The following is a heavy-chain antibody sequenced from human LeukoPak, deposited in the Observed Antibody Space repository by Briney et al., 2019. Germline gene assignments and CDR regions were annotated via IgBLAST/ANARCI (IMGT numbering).Heavy chain of an antibody. CDR1: GFTFSDYY. V-gene: IGHV3-11*05. CDR2: ISSSSYT. D-gene: IGHD5-18*01. J-gene: IGHJ5*02. CDR3: ARVVRLSRRGYSYGYGGFNWFDP. Sequence: PGGSLRLSCAASGFTFSDYYMSWIRQAPGKGLEWVSYISSSSYTNYADSVKGRFTISRDNAKNSLYLQMNSLRAEDTAVYYCARVVRLSRRGYSYGYGGFNWFDPWGQGTLVTVSS.